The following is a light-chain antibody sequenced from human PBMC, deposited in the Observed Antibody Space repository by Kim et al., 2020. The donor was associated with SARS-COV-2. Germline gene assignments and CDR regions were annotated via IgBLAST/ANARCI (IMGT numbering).Light chain of an antibody. CDR3: MQTLQTPLT. V-gene: IGKV2-28*01. CDR1: QSFLNGNRYNS. Sequence: EPASVSCRSSQSFLNGNRYNSLDWYLQKPGQSPQLLIYLGSNRASGVPDRFSGSGSGTEFTLKISRVEAEDVGIYYCMQTLQTPLTFGGGTKLEI. CDR2: LGS. J-gene: IGKJ4*01.